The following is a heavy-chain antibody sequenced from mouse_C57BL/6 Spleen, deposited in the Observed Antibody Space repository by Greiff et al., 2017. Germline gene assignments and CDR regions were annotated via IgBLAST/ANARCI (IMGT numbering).Heavy chain of an antibody. CDR1: GYTFTDYE. D-gene: IGHD1-2*01. Sequence: VQRVESGAELVRPGASVTLSCKASGYTFTDYEMHWVKQTPVHGLEWIGAIDPETGGTAYNQKFKGKAILTADKSSSTAYMELRSLTSEDSAVYYCTREELLRPHWYFDVWGTGTTVTVSS. V-gene: IGHV1-15*01. CDR2: IDPETGGT. CDR3: TREELLRPHWYFDV. J-gene: IGHJ1*03.